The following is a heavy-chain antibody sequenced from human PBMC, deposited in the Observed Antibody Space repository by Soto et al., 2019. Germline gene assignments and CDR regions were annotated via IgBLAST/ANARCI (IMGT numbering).Heavy chain of an antibody. CDR2: ISSSSTI. J-gene: IGHJ4*02. V-gene: IGHV3-48*02. CDR3: ARGGSGYDFWSGYYGGLFDY. CDR1: GFTFSSYS. D-gene: IGHD3-3*01. Sequence: GGSLRLSCAASGFTFSSYSMNWVRQAPGKGLEWVSYISSSSTIYYADSVKGRFTISRDNAKNSLYLQMNSLRDEDTAVYYCARGGSGYDFWSGYYGGLFDYWGQGTLVTVSS.